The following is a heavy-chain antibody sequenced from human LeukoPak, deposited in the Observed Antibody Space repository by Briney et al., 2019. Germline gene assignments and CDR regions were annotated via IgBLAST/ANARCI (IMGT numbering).Heavy chain of an antibody. V-gene: IGHV4-39*01. CDR3: ARVKWELLGSFDY. CDR2: IYYSGST. D-gene: IGHD1-26*01. J-gene: IGHJ4*02. CDR1: GGSITSSSYY. Sequence: SETLSLTCTVSGGSITSSSYYWGWIRQPPGKGLEWFGSIYYSGSTYYNPSLKSRVTISVDTSKNQFSLKLTSVTAADTAVYYCARVKWELLGSFDYWGQGTLVTVSS.